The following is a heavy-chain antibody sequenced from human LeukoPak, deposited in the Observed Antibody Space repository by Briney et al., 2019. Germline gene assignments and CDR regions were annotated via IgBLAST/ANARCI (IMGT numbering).Heavy chain of an antibody. Sequence: SETLSLTCAVSGGSISSSNWWSWVRQPPGKGLEWIGEIYHSGSTNYNPSLKSRATISVDKSKNQFSLKLSSVTAADTAVYYCAKRLGLGYCSGGSSPDAFDIWGQGTMVTVSS. CDR2: IYHSGST. D-gene: IGHD2-15*01. V-gene: IGHV4-4*02. CDR1: GGSISSSNW. J-gene: IGHJ3*02. CDR3: AKRLGLGYCSGGSSPDAFDI.